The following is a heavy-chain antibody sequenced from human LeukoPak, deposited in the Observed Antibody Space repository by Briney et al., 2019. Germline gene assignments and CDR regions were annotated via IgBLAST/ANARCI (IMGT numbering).Heavy chain of an antibody. CDR1: GFTFSSYS. Sequence: GGSLRLSCAASGFTFSSYSMNWVRQAPGKGLEWVSSISSSSSYIYYADSVKGRFTISRDNSKNTLYLQMNSLRAEDTAVYYCAKVDRFLEWFQWGQGTLVTVSS. D-gene: IGHD3-3*01. V-gene: IGHV3-21*04. J-gene: IGHJ4*02. CDR3: AKVDRFLEWFQ. CDR2: ISSSSSYI.